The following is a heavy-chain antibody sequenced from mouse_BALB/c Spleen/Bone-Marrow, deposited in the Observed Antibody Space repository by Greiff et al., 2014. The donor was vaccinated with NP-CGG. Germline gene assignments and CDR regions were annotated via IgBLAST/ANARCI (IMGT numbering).Heavy chain of an antibody. CDR3: ARERQPLECAMDY. Sequence: VQLQESGPGLVAPSQSLSITCTVSGFSLTSYGVHWVRQPPGKGLEWLGVIWAGGSTNYNSALMSRLSISKDNSKSQVFLKMNSLQTDDTAMDYCARERQPLECAMDYWGQGTSVTVSS. V-gene: IGHV2-9*02. CDR1: GFSLTSYG. D-gene: IGHD6-1*01. CDR2: IWAGGST. J-gene: IGHJ4*01.